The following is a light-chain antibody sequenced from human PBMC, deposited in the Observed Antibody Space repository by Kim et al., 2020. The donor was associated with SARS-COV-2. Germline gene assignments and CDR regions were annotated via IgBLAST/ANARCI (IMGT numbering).Light chain of an antibody. CDR2: WAS. J-gene: IGKJ1*01. CDR1: QSVLYSSNIKNY. CDR3: QKYYSTPWT. Sequence: DIVMTQSPDSLAVSLGERATINCKSSQSVLYSSNIKNYLAWYQQKPGQPPKLLIYWASTRESGVPDRFSGSGSGTDFTLTISSLQAEDVAVYYCQKYYSTPWTFGQGTKVDIK. V-gene: IGKV4-1*01.